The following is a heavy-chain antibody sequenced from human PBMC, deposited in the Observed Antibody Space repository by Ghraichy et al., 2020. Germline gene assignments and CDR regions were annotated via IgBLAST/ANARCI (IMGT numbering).Heavy chain of an antibody. V-gene: IGHV3-48*02. CDR1: GFTFSSYS. CDR3: ARVVPRRPPLTYNWFDP. J-gene: IGHJ5*02. Sequence: GGSLRLSCAASGFTFSSYSMNWVRQAPGKGLEWVSYISSSSSTIYYADSVKGRFTISRDNAKNSLYLQMNSLRDEDTAVYYCARVVPRRPPLTYNWFDPWGQGTLVTVSS. CDR2: ISSSSSTI.